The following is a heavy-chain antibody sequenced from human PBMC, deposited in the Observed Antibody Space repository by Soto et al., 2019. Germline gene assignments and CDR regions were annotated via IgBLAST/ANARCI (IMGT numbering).Heavy chain of an antibody. V-gene: IGHV3-30*18. D-gene: IGHD6-19*01. J-gene: IGHJ4*02. CDR2: VSHDGRNT. CDR3: AKGGRQWLVTSDFNY. CDR1: GFTFSDYA. Sequence: PGGSLRLSCAASGFTFSDYAMHWVRQAPGKGLEWVAVVSHDGRNTHYADSVKGRFTVSRDSSKNTVSLEMTSLRAEDTAVYHCAKGGRQWLVTSDFNYWGQGALVTVSS.